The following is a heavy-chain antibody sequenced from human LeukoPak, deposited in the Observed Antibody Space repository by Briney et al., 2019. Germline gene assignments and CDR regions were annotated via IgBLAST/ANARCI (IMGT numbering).Heavy chain of an antibody. V-gene: IGHV4-59*12. CDR3: ARDAASTSYSDY. J-gene: IGHJ4*02. CDR2: IYYSGST. CDR1: GGSISSYY. Sequence: PSETLSLTCTVSGGSISSYYWSWIRQPPGKGLEWIGYIYYSGSTNYNLSLKSRVTISVDKSKNQFSLKLRSVTAADPAVYYCARDAASTSYSDYWGQGTLVTVYS. D-gene: IGHD2-2*01.